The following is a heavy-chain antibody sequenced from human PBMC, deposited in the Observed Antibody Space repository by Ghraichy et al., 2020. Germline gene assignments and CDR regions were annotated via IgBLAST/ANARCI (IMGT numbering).Heavy chain of an antibody. CDR3: ARVYPYGGYGLDY. V-gene: IGHV3-21*01. Sequence: GESLNISCAASGFTFSSYSMNWVRQAPGKGLEGVSSISSSSSYIYYADSVKGRFTISRDNAKNSLYLQMNSLRAEDTAVYYCARVYPYGGYGLDYWGQGTLVTVSS. D-gene: IGHD5-12*01. CDR1: GFTFSSYS. CDR2: ISSSSSYI. J-gene: IGHJ4*02.